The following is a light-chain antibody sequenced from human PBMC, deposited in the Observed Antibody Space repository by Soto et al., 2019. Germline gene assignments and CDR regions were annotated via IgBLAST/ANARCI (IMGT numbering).Light chain of an antibody. CDR3: QQYNSYSGT. J-gene: IGKJ1*01. Sequence: DIQMTQSPSTLSASVGHRVTINCRASQSISSWLAWYQQKPGKAPKLLIYDASSLESGVPSTFSGRGSGTEFTLTISSLQPDDFATYYCQQYNSYSGTVGPGTK. CDR1: QSISSW. CDR2: DAS. V-gene: IGKV1-5*01.